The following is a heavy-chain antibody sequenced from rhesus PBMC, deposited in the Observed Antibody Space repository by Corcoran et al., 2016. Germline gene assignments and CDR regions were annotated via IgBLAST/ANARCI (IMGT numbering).Heavy chain of an antibody. CDR2: ICGSSTST. CDR1: GGSFSGFY. Sequence: QVQLQESGPGLVKPSETLSLTCAVSGGSFSGFYWGWIRQPPGEGLEWIGYICGSSTSTNYNPSHKSRVTISKDTSKNQFSLKLSSVTAADTAVYYCARVRVYNIWTGYYSSLYERWGQGVLVTVSS. D-gene: IGHD3-3*01. V-gene: IGHV4S10*01. CDR3: ARVRVYNIWTGYYSSLYER. J-gene: IGHJ4*01.